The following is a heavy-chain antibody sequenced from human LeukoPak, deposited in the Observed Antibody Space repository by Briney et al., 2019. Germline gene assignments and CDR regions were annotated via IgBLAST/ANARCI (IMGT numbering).Heavy chain of an antibody. D-gene: IGHD3-10*01. J-gene: IGHJ4*02. CDR3: ARAYYYGSGSYYFDPDY. Sequence: GGSLRLSCAASAFTFSSYEMNWVRQAPGKGLEWVSYISSSGSTIYYADSVKGRFTISRDNAKNSLYLQMNSLRAEDTAVYYCARAYYYGSGSYYFDPDYWGQGTLVTVSS. CDR1: AFTFSSYE. CDR2: ISSSGSTI. V-gene: IGHV3-48*03.